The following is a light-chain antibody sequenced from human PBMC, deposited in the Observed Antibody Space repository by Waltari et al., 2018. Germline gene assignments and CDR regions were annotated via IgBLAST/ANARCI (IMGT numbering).Light chain of an antibody. V-gene: IGKV3-15*01. CDR3: QQYNNWPQT. Sequence: EIVMTQSPATLSVSPGERATLSCMASQSVSTNLAWYQQKPGQAPRLLVYGASTRATGIPARFSGSGSGTEFTLTISSLQSEDFALYYCQQYNNWPQTFGQGTKLEIK. J-gene: IGKJ2*01. CDR2: GAS. CDR1: QSVSTN.